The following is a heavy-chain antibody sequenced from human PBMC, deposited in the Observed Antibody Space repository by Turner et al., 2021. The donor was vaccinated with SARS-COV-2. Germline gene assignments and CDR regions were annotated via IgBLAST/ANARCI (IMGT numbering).Heavy chain of an antibody. Sequence: EVQLVESGGGLVHPGGCLRLSCAASGFTFSSFWMNWVRQAPGKGLEWVDNIKQDGSEKYYVDSVKGRFTISRDNAKNSLYLQMNSLRAEDTAVYYCARDTPTYYYDSSGYYTEWYFDYWGQGTLVTVSS. V-gene: IGHV3-7*01. D-gene: IGHD3-22*01. J-gene: IGHJ4*02. CDR2: IKQDGSEK. CDR1: GFTFSSFW. CDR3: ARDTPTYYYDSSGYYTEWYFDY.